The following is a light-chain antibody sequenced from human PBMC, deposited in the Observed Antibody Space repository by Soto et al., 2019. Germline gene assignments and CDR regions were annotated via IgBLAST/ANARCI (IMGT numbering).Light chain of an antibody. J-gene: IGLJ2*01. Sequence: QSVLTQPPSASATPGQRVIISCSGGTSNIGSNTVNWYQQLPGTAPKLLIYSNNQRPSGVPGRFSGSKSGTSASLAISDLQSEDEAEYYCAAWDDSLNVVFGGGTKLTVL. CDR1: TSNIGSNT. V-gene: IGLV1-44*01. CDR2: SNN. CDR3: AAWDDSLNVV.